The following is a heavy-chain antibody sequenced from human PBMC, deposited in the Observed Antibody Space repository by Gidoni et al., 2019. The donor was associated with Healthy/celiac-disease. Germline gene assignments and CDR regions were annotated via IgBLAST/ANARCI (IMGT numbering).Heavy chain of an antibody. V-gene: IGHV3-21*01. CDR3: AGLGSPGN. D-gene: IGHD3-16*01. CDR2: ISSSSSYI. J-gene: IGHJ1*01. Sequence: EVQLVESGVCLVKPVCSLRLSCSSSGFTFSSYSMNWVRQAPGKGLECVASISSSSSYIYYAESVKGRFTISRENAKNSLYLQMNSLRAEDTAVYYCAGLGSPGNWGQGTLVTVAS. CDR1: GFTFSSYS.